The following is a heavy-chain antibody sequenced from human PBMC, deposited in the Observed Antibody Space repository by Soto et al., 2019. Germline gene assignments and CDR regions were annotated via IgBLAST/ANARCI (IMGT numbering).Heavy chain of an antibody. Sequence: QVQLVESGGGVVQPGGSLRLSCAASGFAFSTSVMHWVRQAPGKGLEWMALISYNGNNKQYADSVKGRFTISRDNSESTLYIQMNSLGAEDTAVYYCARERFEDGRCHYDYWGQGTLVSVSS. J-gene: IGHJ4*02. CDR2: ISYNGNNK. V-gene: IGHV3-30*03. CDR3: ARERFEDGRCHYDY. CDR1: GFAFSTSV. D-gene: IGHD2-8*01.